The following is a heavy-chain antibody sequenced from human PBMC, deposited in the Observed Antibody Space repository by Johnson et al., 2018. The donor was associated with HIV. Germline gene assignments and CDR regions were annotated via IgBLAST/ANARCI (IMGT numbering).Heavy chain of an antibody. J-gene: IGHJ3*01. CDR3: ARDGESQQLPLGDAFDF. CDR1: GFTFSSYA. V-gene: IGHV3-23*04. D-gene: IGHD6-13*01. CDR2: ISGSGGST. Sequence: MQLVESGGGLVQPRESLRLSCAASGFTFSSYAMSWVRQAPGKGLDWVSAISGSGGSTYYADSVKGRFTISRDNSKNTLYLQMNSLRVEDTAVYYCARDGESQQLPLGDAFDFWGQGTMVTVSS.